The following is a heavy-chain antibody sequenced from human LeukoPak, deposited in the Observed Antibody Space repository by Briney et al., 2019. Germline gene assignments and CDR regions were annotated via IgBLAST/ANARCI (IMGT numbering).Heavy chain of an antibody. V-gene: IGHV3-7*01. J-gene: IGHJ6*04. CDR1: GFTFSSYW. Sequence: GGSLRLSCATSGFTFSSYWMSWVRQAPGKGLEWVANIKKDGSEKYYVDSVKGRFTISRDNAMKSLHLQMDSLTDDDTAVYYCAELGITMIGGVWGKGTTVTISS. CDR3: AELGITMIGGV. D-gene: IGHD3-10*02. CDR2: IKKDGSEK.